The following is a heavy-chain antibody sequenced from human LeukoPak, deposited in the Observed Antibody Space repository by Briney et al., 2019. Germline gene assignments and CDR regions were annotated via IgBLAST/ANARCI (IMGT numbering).Heavy chain of an antibody. CDR2: INPNSGGT. Sequence: GASVKVSCKASGYTFTGYYMHWVRQAPGQGLEWMGWINPNSGGTNYAQKFQGRVTMTRDTSISTAYMELSRLRSDDTAVYYCARDPTTVTTQHYYYYYGMDVWGQGTTVTVPS. D-gene: IGHD4-11*01. J-gene: IGHJ6*02. CDR1: GYTFTGYY. V-gene: IGHV1-2*02. CDR3: ARDPTTVTTQHYYYYYGMDV.